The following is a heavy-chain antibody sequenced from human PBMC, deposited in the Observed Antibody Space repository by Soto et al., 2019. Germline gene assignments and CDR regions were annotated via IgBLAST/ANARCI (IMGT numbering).Heavy chain of an antibody. CDR2: VSYDGSLK. Sequence: QVELVESGGGVVQPGTSLRLSCAASGFTFSAYSINWVCQSPGKGLEWVAVVSYDGSLKFYAYSVKGRFAISRDNSMNTVYLQMNSLSHDDTAVYYCAREIRGAIGPLDYWGQGTLVTVSS. CDR3: AREIRGAIGPLDY. V-gene: IGHV3-30*09. CDR1: GFTFSAYS. J-gene: IGHJ4*02. D-gene: IGHD2-21*01.